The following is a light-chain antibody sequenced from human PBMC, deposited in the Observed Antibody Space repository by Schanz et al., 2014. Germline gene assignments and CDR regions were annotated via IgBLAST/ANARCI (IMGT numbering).Light chain of an antibody. CDR1: QSVSSSY. CDR3: QHYDSSSLFT. J-gene: IGKJ5*01. CDR2: GAS. Sequence: ETVLTQSPGTLSLSPGERATLSCRASQSVSSSYLAWYQQKPGQAPRLLIYGASSRATGIPDRFSGSGSGTDFTLTISRLEPEDFAVYYCQHYDSSSLFTFGRGTRLEI. V-gene: IGKV3-20*01.